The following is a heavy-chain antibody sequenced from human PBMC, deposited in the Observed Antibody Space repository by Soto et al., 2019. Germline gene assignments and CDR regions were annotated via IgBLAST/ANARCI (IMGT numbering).Heavy chain of an antibody. CDR1: GGSISSGGYS. CDR3: ARWVEVSLDYFDS. CDR2: MYHSGST. D-gene: IGHD2-15*01. J-gene: IGHJ4*02. V-gene: IGHV4-30-2*01. Sequence: TSETLSLTCAVSGGSISSGGYSWSWIRQPPGKGLEWIGYMYHSGSTYYNPSLKSRVTISIDRSKNQFSLKLSSVTAADTAVYYCARWVEVSLDYFDSWGQGTPVTVSS.